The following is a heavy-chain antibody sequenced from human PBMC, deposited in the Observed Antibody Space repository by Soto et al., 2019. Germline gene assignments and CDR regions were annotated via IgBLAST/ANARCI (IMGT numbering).Heavy chain of an antibody. D-gene: IGHD3-3*01. V-gene: IGHV4-39*01. J-gene: IGHJ5*02. CDR1: GDPIISSDFY. Sequence: SENLSLTCTVSGDPIISSDFYWGWVRQPPGKGLEWIGSIFYLGSSYYNPSLKSRVTMSVDTSKNQLSLRLRSVTAADTAVYYCATDDLYYDFWSGYYRGRNWFDPWGQGTLVTVSS. CDR2: IFYLGSS. CDR3: ATDDLYYDFWSGYYRGRNWFDP.